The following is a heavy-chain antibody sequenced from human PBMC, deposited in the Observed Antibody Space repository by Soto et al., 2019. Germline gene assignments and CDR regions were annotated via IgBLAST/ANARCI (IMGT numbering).Heavy chain of an antibody. V-gene: IGHV4-59*01. CDR3: ARGEYSSSWYSYNWFDP. CDR2: IYYSGST. Sequence: PSETLSLTCTVSGGSINNYFWSWIRQPPGKGLEWIGYIYYSGSTNYNPSLKSRVNTSVDTSKNQFSLKLSSVTAADTAVYYCARGEYSSSWYSYNWFDPWGQGTLVTVSS. J-gene: IGHJ5*02. CDR1: GGSINNYF. D-gene: IGHD6-13*01.